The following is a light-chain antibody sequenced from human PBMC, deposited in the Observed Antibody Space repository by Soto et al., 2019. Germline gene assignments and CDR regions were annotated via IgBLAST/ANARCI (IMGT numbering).Light chain of an antibody. CDR2: GAS. Sequence: EIVLTQSPGTLSLSPVEGATLSCRASQSVGSSYIAWYQQRPGQTPSLLIYGASTRATGIPDRFSGSGSGTHFTLTISRLEPGDFAVYYCQHFGGTTFTFGQGTRLEI. J-gene: IGKJ5*01. CDR3: QHFGGTTFT. CDR1: QSVGSSY. V-gene: IGKV3-20*01.